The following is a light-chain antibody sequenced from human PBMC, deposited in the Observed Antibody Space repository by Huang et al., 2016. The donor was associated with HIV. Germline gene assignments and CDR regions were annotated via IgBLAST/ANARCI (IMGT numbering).Light chain of an antibody. CDR3: QQRSNWLT. V-gene: IGKV3-11*01. CDR2: DAS. Sequence: EIVLTQSPATLSLSPGERATLSCRASQSVSSYLAWYQQQPGQAPRLLIYDASNRATGIPARFSGSGSGTDFTLTISSLEPEDFAVYYWQQRSNWLTFGGGTKVEIK. J-gene: IGKJ4*01. CDR1: QSVSSY.